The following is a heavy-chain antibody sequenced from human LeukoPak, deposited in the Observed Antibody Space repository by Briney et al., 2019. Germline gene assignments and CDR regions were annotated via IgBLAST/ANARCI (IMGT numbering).Heavy chain of an antibody. J-gene: IGHJ4*02. CDR1: GFTFSSYG. CDR3: ARLFYTATFDY. CDR2: IWYDGSNK. D-gene: IGHD5-18*01. V-gene: IGHV3-33*01. Sequence: PGGSLRLSCAASGFTFSSYGMHWVRQAPGKGLEWVAVIWYDGSNKYYADSVKGRFTISRDNSKNTLYLQMNSLRAEDTAVYYCARLFYTATFDYWGQGTLVTVSS.